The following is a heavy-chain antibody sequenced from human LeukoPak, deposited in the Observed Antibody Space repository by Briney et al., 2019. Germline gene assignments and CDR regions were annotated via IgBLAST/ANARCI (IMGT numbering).Heavy chain of an antibody. J-gene: IGHJ5*02. CDR2: IYPNEGRT. CDR1: GDSISSYY. Sequence: SETLSLTCSVSGDSISSYYWSWIRQPARKGLEWIGRIYPNEGRTDDNPSPKNRVTMTLDTSKTQWSLKVRSATAADTAVYYCARDVPGRSLDTWGRGTLVTVS. CDR3: ARDVPGRSLDT. V-gene: IGHV4-4*07.